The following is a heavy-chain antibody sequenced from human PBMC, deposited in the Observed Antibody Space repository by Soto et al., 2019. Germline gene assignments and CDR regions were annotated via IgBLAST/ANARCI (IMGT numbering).Heavy chain of an antibody. CDR2: ISYDGSKK. CDR3: AKDLDVVVVVTATSGLDV. Sequence: QVQLVESGGGVVQPGRSLRLSCAASGFTFDNYGLHWVRQAPGKGLEWVAVISYDGSKKFYADSVTGRFTISRDNSKNTLYRQMNTLRVEDTAVYYCAKDLDVVVVVTATSGLDVWGQGTTVTVSS. J-gene: IGHJ6*02. D-gene: IGHD2-15*01. CDR1: GFTFDNYG. V-gene: IGHV3-30*18.